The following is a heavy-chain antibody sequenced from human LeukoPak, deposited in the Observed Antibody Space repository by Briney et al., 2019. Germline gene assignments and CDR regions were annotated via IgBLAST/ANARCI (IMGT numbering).Heavy chain of an antibody. CDR3: APPGE. Sequence: GGSLRLSCAASGFTLSRYSMNWVRQAPGKGLEWVSYISRSSDNIYYGDSVKGRFTISRDNAKNSVYLQMNSLRAEDTAVYYCAPPGEWGQGTLVTVSS. D-gene: IGHD3-10*01. CDR1: GFTLSRYS. CDR2: ISRSSDNI. J-gene: IGHJ4*02. V-gene: IGHV3-48*01.